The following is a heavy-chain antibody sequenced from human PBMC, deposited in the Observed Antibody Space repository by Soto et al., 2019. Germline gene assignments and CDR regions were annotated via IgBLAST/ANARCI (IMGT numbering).Heavy chain of an antibody. J-gene: IGHJ6*02. V-gene: IGHV1-69*10. CDR1: GGTFSSYA. D-gene: IGHD1-26*01. Sequence: ASVKVSCKASGGTFSSYAISWVRQAPGQGLEWMGGIIPILGIANYAQKFQGRVTITADKSTSTAYMELSSLRSEDTAVYYCARGQGVPTAYSGSYYYYYGMDVWGQGTTVTVSS. CDR2: IIPILGIA. CDR3: ARGQGVPTAYSGSYYYYYGMDV.